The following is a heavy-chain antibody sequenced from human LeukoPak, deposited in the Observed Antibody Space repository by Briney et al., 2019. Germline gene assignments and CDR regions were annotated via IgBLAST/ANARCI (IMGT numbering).Heavy chain of an antibody. Sequence: SETLSLTCTVSGGSISSYYWSWIRQPAGKGLEWIGRIYTSGSTNYNPSLKSRVTMSVDTSKNQFSRKLSSVTAADTAVYYCARHFRAGSRGYSYGRFDYWGQGTLVTVSS. D-gene: IGHD5-18*01. CDR3: ARHFRAGSRGYSYGRFDY. CDR1: GGSISSYY. CDR2: IYTSGST. V-gene: IGHV4-4*07. J-gene: IGHJ4*02.